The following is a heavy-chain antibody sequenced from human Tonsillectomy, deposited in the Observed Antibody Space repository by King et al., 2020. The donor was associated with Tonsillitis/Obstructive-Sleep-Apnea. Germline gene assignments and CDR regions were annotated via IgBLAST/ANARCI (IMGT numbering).Heavy chain of an antibody. CDR1: GFTFSTYA. CDR2: ISYEGMNK. CDR3: ARDRIVASRRNYYGMDV. V-gene: IGHV3-30*04. D-gene: IGHD6-6*01. J-gene: IGHJ6*02. Sequence: VQLVESGGGVVQPGRSLRLSCAASGFTFSTYAMHWVRQAQGKGREGVAVISYEGMNKYNENSVKGRFTISRDNSKNTLYLQMNSLRAEDTAVYYCARDRIVASRRNYYGMDVWGQGTTVTVSS.